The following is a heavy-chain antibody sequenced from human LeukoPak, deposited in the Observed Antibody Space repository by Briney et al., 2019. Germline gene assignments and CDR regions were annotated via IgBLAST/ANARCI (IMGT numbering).Heavy chain of an antibody. J-gene: IGHJ4*02. D-gene: IGHD6-13*01. Sequence: GGSLRLSCAASGFTFSSYAMHWVRQAPGKGLEWVAVISYDGSNKYYADSVKGRFTISRDNSKNTLYLQMNSLRAEDTAVYYCASSSTENIAAAGTGGDYFDYWGQGTLVTVSS. V-gene: IGHV3-30*04. CDR2: ISYDGSNK. CDR1: GFTFSSYA. CDR3: ASSSTENIAAAGTGGDYFDY.